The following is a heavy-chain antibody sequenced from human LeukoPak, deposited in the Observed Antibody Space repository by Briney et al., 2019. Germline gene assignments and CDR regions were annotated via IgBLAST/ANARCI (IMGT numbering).Heavy chain of an antibody. CDR1: GYTFTSYG. CDR2: ISAYNGNT. D-gene: IGHD3-22*01. Sequence: ASVKVSCKASGYTFTSYGISRVRQAPGQGLEWMGWISAYNGNTNYAQKLQGRVTMTTDTSTSTAYMELRSLRSDDTAVYYCARDYLDYYDSSGFRRGDYWGQGTLVTVSS. J-gene: IGHJ4*02. V-gene: IGHV1-18*01. CDR3: ARDYLDYYDSSGFRRGDY.